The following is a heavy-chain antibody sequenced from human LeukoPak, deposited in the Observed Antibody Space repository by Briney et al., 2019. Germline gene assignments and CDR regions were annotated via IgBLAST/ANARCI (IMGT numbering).Heavy chain of an antibody. J-gene: IGHJ4*02. CDR2: IYAGGRT. CDR1: GFTVSNNY. D-gene: IGHD3-10*01. V-gene: IGHV3-66*01. CDR3: ARDSYFYGSGSYPSDY. Sequence: GGFLRLSCAASGFTVSNNYLSWVRQAPGKGLEWVSVIYAGGRTYHADPVKGRFTISRDNSKNTLYLQMNSLRAEDTAVYYCARDSYFYGSGSYPSDYWGQGTLVTVSS.